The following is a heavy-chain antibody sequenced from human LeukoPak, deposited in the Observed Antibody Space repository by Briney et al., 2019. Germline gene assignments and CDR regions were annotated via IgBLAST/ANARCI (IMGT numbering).Heavy chain of an antibody. D-gene: IGHD3-22*01. CDR3: AKDGGDITMIVDDPGYYFDY. CDR1: GFTFSRNG. V-gene: IGHV3-21*01. CDR2: ISVSGTYI. Sequence: GGSLRLSCAASGFTFSRNGMAWVRQAPGKGLEWVSSISVSGTYIYYSDSVKGRFTISRDNAKNSLYLEMNSLRAEDTAVYYCAKDGGDITMIVDDPGYYFDYWGQGTLVTVSS. J-gene: IGHJ4*02.